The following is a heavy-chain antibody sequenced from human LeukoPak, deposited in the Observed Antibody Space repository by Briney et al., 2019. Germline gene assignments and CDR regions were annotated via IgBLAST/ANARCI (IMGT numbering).Heavy chain of an antibody. CDR1: GGTFSSYA. J-gene: IGHJ4*02. V-gene: IGHV1-69*05. CDR3: ARDPETYYDGSGISFDY. CDR2: IIPIFGTA. D-gene: IGHD3-10*01. Sequence: SVKVSCMASGGTFSSYAISWVRQAPGQGLQWMGRIIPIFGTANYAQKFQGRVTITTDESTSTAYMELSSLRSEDTAVYYCARDPETYYDGSGISFDYWGQGTLVTVSS.